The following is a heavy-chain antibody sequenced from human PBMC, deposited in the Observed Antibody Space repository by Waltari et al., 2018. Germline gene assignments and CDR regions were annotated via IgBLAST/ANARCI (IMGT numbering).Heavy chain of an antibody. J-gene: IGHJ3*02. CDR1: GFTFSSYS. Sequence: EVQLVESGGGLVKPGGSLRLSCAASGFTFSSYSMNWVRQAPGQGLEWVSSISSSSSYIYYADSVKGRFTISRDNAKNSLYLQMNSLRAEDTAVYYCARLWLGTRNAFDIWGQGTMVTVSS. V-gene: IGHV3-21*01. CDR2: ISSSSSYI. CDR3: ARLWLGTRNAFDI. D-gene: IGHD3-10*01.